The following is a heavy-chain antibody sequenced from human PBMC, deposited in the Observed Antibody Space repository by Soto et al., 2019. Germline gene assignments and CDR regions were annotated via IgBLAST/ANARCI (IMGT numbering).Heavy chain of an antibody. V-gene: IGHV4-34*01. D-gene: IGHD6-13*01. CDR3: ARGRRYSSKNWFDP. CDR2: INHSGST. J-gene: IGHJ5*02. CDR1: GGSFSGYY. Sequence: QVQLQQWGAGLLKPSETLSLTCAVYGGSFSGYYWSWIRQPPGKGLEWIGEINHSGSTNYNPSLKGRVTISVDTSKNQFSLKLSSVTAADTAVYYCARGRRYSSKNWFDPWGQGTLVTVSS.